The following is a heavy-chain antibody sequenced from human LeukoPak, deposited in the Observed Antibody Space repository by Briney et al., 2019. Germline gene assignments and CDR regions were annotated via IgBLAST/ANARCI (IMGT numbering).Heavy chain of an antibody. V-gene: IGHV1-18*01. Sequence: ASVKVSCKASGYTFTNYAMNWVRQAPGQGLEWMGWISAYNGNTNYAQKLQGRVTMTTDTSTSTAYMELRSLRSDDTAVYYCARERYYGSGSVYNRIDYWGQGTLVTVSS. CDR2: ISAYNGNT. CDR1: GYTFTNYA. D-gene: IGHD3-10*01. CDR3: ARERYYGSGSVYNRIDY. J-gene: IGHJ4*02.